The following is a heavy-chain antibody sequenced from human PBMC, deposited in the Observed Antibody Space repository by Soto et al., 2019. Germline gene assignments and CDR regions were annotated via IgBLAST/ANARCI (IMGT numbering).Heavy chain of an antibody. J-gene: IGHJ4*02. D-gene: IGHD2-15*01. CDR3: AREGLGYCSGGSCYSNY. V-gene: IGHV3-21*01. CDR1: GFTFSSYS. Sequence: EVQLVESGGGLVKPGGSLRLSCAASGFTFSSYSMNWVRQAPGKGLEWVSSISSSSSYIYYADSVKGRFTISRDNAKNSLYLQMNSLRAEDTAMYYCAREGLGYCSGGSCYSNYWGQGTLVTVSS. CDR2: ISSSSSYI.